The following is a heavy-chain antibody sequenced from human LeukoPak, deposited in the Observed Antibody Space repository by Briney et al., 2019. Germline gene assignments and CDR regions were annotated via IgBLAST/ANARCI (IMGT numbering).Heavy chain of an antibody. CDR1: GYSFTSYW. CDR3: APHRGGLEDLTFDP. D-gene: IGHD3-10*01. CDR2: IDPSDSYT. Sequence: GESPQSFSKGAGYSFTSYWNSWVRQMPGKGLEWMGRIDPSDSYTNYSPSFQGHVTISADKSISTAYLQWSSLKASDTAMYYCAPHRGGLEDLTFDPWAQGTLVTVSS. J-gene: IGHJ5*02. V-gene: IGHV5-10-1*01.